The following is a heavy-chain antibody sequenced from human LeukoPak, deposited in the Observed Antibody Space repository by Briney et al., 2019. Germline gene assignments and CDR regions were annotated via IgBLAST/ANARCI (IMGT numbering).Heavy chain of an antibody. CDR3: VRVGSVTGSLFDC. Sequence: QPGGSLRLSCAASGFTFSSSWMQWVRQPPGKGLVWVSRINGDGSSTSYADSVKGRFTISRDNARNTLYLQMDSLRPEDTAVYCCVRVGSVTGSLFDCWGQGTLVTVSS. D-gene: IGHD2-15*01. J-gene: IGHJ4*02. V-gene: IGHV3-74*01. CDR1: GFTFSSSW. CDR2: INGDGSST.